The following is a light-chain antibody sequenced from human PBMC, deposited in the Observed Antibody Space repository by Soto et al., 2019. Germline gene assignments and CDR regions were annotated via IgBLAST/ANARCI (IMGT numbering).Light chain of an antibody. CDR3: QHYKSYSPWT. V-gene: IGKV1-5*01. CDR2: DAS. CDR1: QSLSTW. J-gene: IGKJ1*01. Sequence: DIPMTQSPSTLSASIGDRVTITCRASQSLSTWLAWYQQKPGKAPNLLISDASTLESGVPSRFSGSGSGTEFTLTITGLQPDDFATYYCQHYKSYSPWTFGQGTKVEI.